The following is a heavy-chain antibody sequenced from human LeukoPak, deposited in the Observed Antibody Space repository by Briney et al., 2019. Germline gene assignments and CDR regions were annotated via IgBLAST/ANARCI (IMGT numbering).Heavy chain of an antibody. V-gene: IGHV4-38-2*01. CDR1: GYSISSGYY. CDR2: IYHSGST. J-gene: IGHJ4*02. D-gene: IGHD3-10*01. CDR3: ARANYYGSGIFDY. Sequence: PSETLSLTCAVSGYSISSGYYWGWIRQPPGKGLEWIGSIYHSGSTYYNPSLKSRVTMSVDTSKNQFSLKLSSVTAADTAVYYCARANYYGSGIFDYWGQGTLVTVSS.